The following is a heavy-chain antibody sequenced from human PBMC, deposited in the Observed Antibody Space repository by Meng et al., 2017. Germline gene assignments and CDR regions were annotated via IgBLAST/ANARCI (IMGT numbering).Heavy chain of an antibody. CDR2: ISWDGGST. J-gene: IGHJ4*02. D-gene: IGHD1-26*01. Sequence: GESLKISCAASGFTFDDYAMHWVRQAPGKGLEWASLISWDGGSTYYADSVKGRFTISRDNSKNSLYLQMNSLRAEDTALYYCAKDEGGSYYGIEYWGQGTLVTVSS. CDR3: AKDEGGSYYGIEY. CDR1: GFTFDDYA. V-gene: IGHV3-43D*03.